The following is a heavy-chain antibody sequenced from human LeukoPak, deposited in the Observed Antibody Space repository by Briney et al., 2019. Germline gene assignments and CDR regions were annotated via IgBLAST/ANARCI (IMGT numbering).Heavy chain of an antibody. CDR3: ARDYGGSSPFDY. CDR2: ISSSGSTI. J-gene: IGHJ4*02. Sequence: GGSLRLSCAASGFTFSSYEMHWVRQAPGKVLEWVSYISSSGSTIYYADSVKGRFTISRDNAKNSLYLQMNSLRAEDTAVYYCARDYGGSSPFDYWGQGTLVTVSS. V-gene: IGHV3-48*03. CDR1: GFTFSSYE. D-gene: IGHD4-23*01.